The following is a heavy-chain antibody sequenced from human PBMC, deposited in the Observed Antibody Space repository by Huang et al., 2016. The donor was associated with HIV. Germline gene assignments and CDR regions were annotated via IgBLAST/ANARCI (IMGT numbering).Heavy chain of an antibody. J-gene: IGHJ2*01. Sequence: EVQLVESGGGLVQPGGSLRLSCAASGFTFSSYWMHWVRQAPGKGMGWVSRINGDGSSTNYAESVKGRFTISRDNAKNTLYVQVNSLRAEDTAVYYCARGTRLTGLWYFDLWGRGTLVIVSS. V-gene: IGHV3-74*01. CDR2: INGDGSST. CDR1: GFTFSSYW. D-gene: IGHD7-27*01. CDR3: ARGTRLTGLWYFDL.